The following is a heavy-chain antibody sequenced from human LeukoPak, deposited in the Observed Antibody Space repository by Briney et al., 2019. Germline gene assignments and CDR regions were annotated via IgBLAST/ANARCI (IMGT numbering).Heavy chain of an antibody. CDR2: IIPIFGTA. V-gene: IGHV1-69*06. CDR1: GGTFSSYA. Sequence: ASVKVSCKASGGTFSSYAISWVRQAPGQGLEWMGGIIPIFGTANYAQKFQGRVTITADKSTSTAYMELSSLRSEDTAVYYCASSSSPPSEYYFDYWGQGTLVTVSS. CDR3: ASSSSPPSEYYFDY. D-gene: IGHD2-2*01. J-gene: IGHJ4*02.